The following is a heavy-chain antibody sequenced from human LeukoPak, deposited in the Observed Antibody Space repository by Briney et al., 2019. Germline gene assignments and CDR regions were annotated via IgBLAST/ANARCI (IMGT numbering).Heavy chain of an antibody. CDR1: GGSISSGGYY. CDR2: IYYSGST. V-gene: IGHV4-31*03. J-gene: IGHJ4*02. Sequence: PSETLSLTCTVSGGSISSGGYYWSWIRQHPGKGLEWIGYIYYSGSTYYNPSLKSRGTISVDTSKNQFSLKLSSVTAADTAVYYCARELAAALDYWGQGTLVTVSS. D-gene: IGHD2-15*01. CDR3: ARELAAALDY.